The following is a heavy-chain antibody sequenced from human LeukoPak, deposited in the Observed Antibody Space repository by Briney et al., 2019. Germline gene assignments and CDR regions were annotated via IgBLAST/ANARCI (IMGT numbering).Heavy chain of an antibody. V-gene: IGHV4-34*01. CDR3: ARITYYDSSGYYFSAFDI. CDR2: INHSGST. Sequence: SETLSLTCAVYGGSFSGYYWSWIRQPPGKGLEWIGEINHSGSTNYNPSLKSRVTISVDTSKNQFSLKLSSVTAADTAVYYCARITYYDSSGYYFSAFDIWGQGTMVTVSS. D-gene: IGHD3-22*01. J-gene: IGHJ3*02. CDR1: GGSFSGYY.